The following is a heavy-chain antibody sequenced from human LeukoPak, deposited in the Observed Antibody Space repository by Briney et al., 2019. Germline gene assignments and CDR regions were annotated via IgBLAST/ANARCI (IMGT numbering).Heavy chain of an antibody. J-gene: IGHJ6*03. V-gene: IGHV3-21*01. D-gene: IGHD2-2*01. CDR3: ARVSPLIVVVPAAPDNYYYYMDV. Sequence: GGSLRLSCAASGFTFSSYSMNWVRQAPGKGLEWVSSISSSSSYIYYADSVKGRFTISRDNAKNSLYLQMDSLRAEDTAVYYCARVSPLIVVVPAAPDNYYYYMDVWGKGTTVTVSS. CDR2: ISSSSSYI. CDR1: GFTFSSYS.